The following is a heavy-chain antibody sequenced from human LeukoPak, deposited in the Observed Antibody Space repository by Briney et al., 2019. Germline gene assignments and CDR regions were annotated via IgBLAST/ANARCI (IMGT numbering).Heavy chain of an antibody. CDR2: INPNSGGT. CDR1: GYTFTGYY. D-gene: IGHD6-13*01. J-gene: IGHJ4*02. V-gene: IGHV1-2*02. Sequence: ASVKVSCKASGYTFTGYYMHWVRQAPGQGLEWMGWINPNSGGTNYAQKFQGRVTMTRDTSISTAYMELSRLRSDDTAVYYCARVSSSGWYEIYFDYWGQGTLVTVSS. CDR3: ARVSSSGWYEIYFDY.